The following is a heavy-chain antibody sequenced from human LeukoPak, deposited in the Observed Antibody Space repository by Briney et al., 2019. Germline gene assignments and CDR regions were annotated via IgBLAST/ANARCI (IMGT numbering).Heavy chain of an antibody. J-gene: IGHJ3*02. D-gene: IGHD3-22*01. V-gene: IGHV3-23*01. Sequence: PGGSLRLSCAASGFTFSSYAMSWVRQAPGKGLEWVSAISGSGGSTYYADSVKGRFTISRDNSRNTLYLQMNSLRAEDTAVYYCAKDGQYYYDSTAFDIWGQGTMVTVSS. CDR1: GFTFSSYA. CDR2: ISGSGGST. CDR3: AKDGQYYYDSTAFDI.